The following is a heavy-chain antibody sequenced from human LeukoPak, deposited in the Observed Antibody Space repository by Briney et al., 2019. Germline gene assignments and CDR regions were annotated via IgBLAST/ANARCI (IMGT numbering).Heavy chain of an antibody. CDR1: GFTFSSYW. J-gene: IGHJ4*02. CDR2: ISSDGIHT. D-gene: IGHD6-6*01. Sequence: PGGSLRLSCAASGFTFSSYWMHWVRQAPGRGLEWVSSISSDGIHTFYADPVKGRFTISRDNAKNSLYLQMNSLRDEDTAVYYCSKDRPRSSFDYWGQGILVTVSS. V-gene: IGHV3-21*01. CDR3: SKDRPRSSFDY.